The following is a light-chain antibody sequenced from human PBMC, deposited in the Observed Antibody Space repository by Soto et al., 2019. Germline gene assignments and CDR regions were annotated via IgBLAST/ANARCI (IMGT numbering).Light chain of an antibody. CDR3: LQDNMYPIT. CDR1: QDIGND. CDR2: DTY. V-gene: IGKV1-6*01. Sequence: AIQMTQSPSSLSASVGDRVTITCRASQDIGNDLGWYQQKPGKAPKVLIYDTYTLQSGVPSRFSGSRSGTDFTLTISSLQPEDIATYYCLQDNMYPITFGGGTKWIS. J-gene: IGKJ4*01.